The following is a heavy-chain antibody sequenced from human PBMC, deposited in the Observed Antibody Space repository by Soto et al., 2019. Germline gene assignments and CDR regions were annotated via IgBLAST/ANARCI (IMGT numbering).Heavy chain of an antibody. D-gene: IGHD2-8*01. J-gene: IGHJ6*02. V-gene: IGHV1-2*04. Sequence: ASVKVSCKASGYTFTGYYMHWVRQAPGQGLEWMGWINPNSGGTNYAQKFQGWVTMTRDTSISTAYMELSRLRSDDTAVYYCARDRVECTNGVCYTTTPYYYYGMDVWGQGTTVTVSS. CDR3: ARDRVECTNGVCYTTTPYYYYGMDV. CDR2: INPNSGGT. CDR1: GYTFTGYY.